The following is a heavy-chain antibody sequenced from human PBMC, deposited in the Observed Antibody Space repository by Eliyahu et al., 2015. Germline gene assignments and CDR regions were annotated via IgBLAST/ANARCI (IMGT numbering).Heavy chain of an antibody. CDR1: GFXFXSYG. D-gene: IGHD3-22*01. J-gene: IGHJ4*02. V-gene: IGHV3-30*18. Sequence: QVQLVESGGGVVQPGXSLRXXCAAXGFXFXSYGMHWXRQAPGKGLEWVAVISYDGSXKYYADSVKGRFTISRDNSKNTLYLQMNSLRAEDTAVYYCAKDLNWGVVVRYFDYWGQGTLVTVSS. CDR2: ISYDGSXK. CDR3: AKDLNWGVVVRYFDY.